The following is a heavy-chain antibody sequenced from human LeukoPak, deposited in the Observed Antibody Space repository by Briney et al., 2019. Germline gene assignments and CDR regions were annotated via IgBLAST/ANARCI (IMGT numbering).Heavy chain of an antibody. V-gene: IGHV3-53*01. D-gene: IGHD1-1*01. CDR1: GLSVSSNY. Sequence: GGSLRLSCAASGLSVSSNYMSWVRRAPGKGLEWVSVIYSGGNTYYADSVKGRCSISRDNSKNTVFLQINILRAEDTAVYYCARGDYNWNDLDPWGQGTLVTVSS. CDR2: IYSGGNT. CDR3: ARGDYNWNDLDP. J-gene: IGHJ5*02.